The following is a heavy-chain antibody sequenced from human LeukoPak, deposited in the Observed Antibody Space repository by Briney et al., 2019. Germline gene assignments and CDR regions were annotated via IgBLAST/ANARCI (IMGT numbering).Heavy chain of an antibody. CDR2: ISAYNGNT. J-gene: IGHJ6*03. Sequence: ASVKVSCKASDTFTSYGISWVRQAPGQGLEWMGWISAYNGNTNYAQKFQGRVTITADKSTSTAYMELSSLRSEDTAVYYCAKDSAADRYPYYYMDVWGKGTTVTVSS. D-gene: IGHD6-13*01. CDR1: DTFTSYG. V-gene: IGHV1-18*01. CDR3: AKDSAADRYPYYYMDV.